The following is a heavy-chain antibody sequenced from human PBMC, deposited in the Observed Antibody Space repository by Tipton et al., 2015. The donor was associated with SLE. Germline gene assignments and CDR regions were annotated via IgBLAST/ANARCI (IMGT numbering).Heavy chain of an antibody. CDR2: IYYSGST. J-gene: IGHJ6*03. CDR1: GGSISSYY. D-gene: IGHD4-17*01. V-gene: IGHV4-59*01. Sequence: LRLSCTVSGGSISSYYWSWIRQPPGKGLEWIGYIYYSGSTNYNPSLKSRVTISVDTSKNQFSLKLSSVTAADTAVYYCARGTDDYYYYYYMDVWGKGTTVTVSS. CDR3: ARGTDDYYYYYYMDV.